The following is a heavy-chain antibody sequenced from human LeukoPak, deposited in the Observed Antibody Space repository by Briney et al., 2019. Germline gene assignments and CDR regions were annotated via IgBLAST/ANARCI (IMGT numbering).Heavy chain of an antibody. CDR1: GYTFTSYG. CDR3: ASAGHCSGGSCYQTVFDY. Sequence: ASVKVSCKASGYTFTSYGISWVRQAPGQGLEWMGWISAYNGNTNYAQKLQGRVTMTTDTSTSTAYMELRSLRSDDTAVYYCASAGHCSGGSCYQTVFDYWGQGTLVTVSS. J-gene: IGHJ4*02. V-gene: IGHV1-18*01. CDR2: ISAYNGNT. D-gene: IGHD2-15*01.